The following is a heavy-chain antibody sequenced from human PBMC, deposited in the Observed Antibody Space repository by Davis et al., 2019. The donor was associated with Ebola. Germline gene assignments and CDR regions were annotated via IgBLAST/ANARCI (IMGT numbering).Heavy chain of an antibody. CDR3: AREWQNYFAY. CDR1: GYTFPSYP. CDR2: INAANGNT. Sequence: AASVKVSCKTSGYTFPSYPIHRVRQPPGQRLEWMGWINAANGNTRYSQSFQGRVTITRDTSTRTAYLEVTNLTSEDTAVYYCAREWQNYFAYWGQGTLVTVSS. D-gene: IGHD5-24*01. J-gene: IGHJ4*02. V-gene: IGHV1-3*01.